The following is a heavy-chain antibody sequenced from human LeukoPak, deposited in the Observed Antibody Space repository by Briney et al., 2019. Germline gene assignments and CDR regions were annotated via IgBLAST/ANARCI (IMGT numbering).Heavy chain of an antibody. D-gene: IGHD5-12*01. CDR1: GFTFSSYA. CDR2: ISGSGGST. Sequence: GGPLRLSCAASGFTFSSYAMSWVRQAPGKGLEWVSAISGSGGSTYYADSVKGRFTISRDNSKNTLYLQMNSLRAEDTAVYYCADSRLRTVVDYWGQGTLVTVSS. J-gene: IGHJ4*02. CDR3: ADSRLRTVVDY. V-gene: IGHV3-23*01.